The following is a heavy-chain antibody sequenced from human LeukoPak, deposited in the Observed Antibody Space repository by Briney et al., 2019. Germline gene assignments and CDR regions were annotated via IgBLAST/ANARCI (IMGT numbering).Heavy chain of an antibody. D-gene: IGHD3-22*01. CDR2: IYYSGST. CDR1: GGSISSSSYY. CDR3: ARGRRYYDSSGRYFDF. J-gene: IGHJ4*02. Sequence: SETLSLTCTVSGGSISSSSYYWGWIRQPPGKGLEWIGSIYYSGSTYYNPSLKSRVTISVDTSKNQFSLKLSSVTAADTAVYYCARGRRYYDSSGRYFDFWGQGTLVTVSS. V-gene: IGHV4-39*07.